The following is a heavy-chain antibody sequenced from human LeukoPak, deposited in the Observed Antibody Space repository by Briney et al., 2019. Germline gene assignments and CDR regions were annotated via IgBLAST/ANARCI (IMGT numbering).Heavy chain of an antibody. CDR2: INHSGST. CDR1: GGSFSGCY. D-gene: IGHD6-19*01. CDR3: ARGKWSSGWYFDY. Sequence: PSETLSLTCAVYGGSFSGCYWSWIRQPPGKGLEWIGEINHSGSTNYNPSLKSRVTISVDTSKNQFSLKLSSVTAADTAVYYCARGKWSSGWYFDYWGQGTLVTVSS. J-gene: IGHJ4*02. V-gene: IGHV4-34*01.